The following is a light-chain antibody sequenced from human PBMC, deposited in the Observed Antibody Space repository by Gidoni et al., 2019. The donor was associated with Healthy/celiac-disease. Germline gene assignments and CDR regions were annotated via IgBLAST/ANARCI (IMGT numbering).Light chain of an antibody. Sequence: SYELTQPPSVSVSPGQTASITCSGDKLGDKYACWYQQKPGQSPVLVIYQDSKRPSGIPDRFSGSNSGNTATLTISGTQAMDEADYYCQAWDSSSNWVFGGGTKLTVL. V-gene: IGLV3-1*01. CDR2: QDS. CDR3: QAWDSSSNWV. J-gene: IGLJ3*02. CDR1: KLGDKY.